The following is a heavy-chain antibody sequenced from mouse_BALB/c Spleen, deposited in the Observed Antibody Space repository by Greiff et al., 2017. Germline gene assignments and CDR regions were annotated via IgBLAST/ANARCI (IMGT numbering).Heavy chain of an antibody. CDR2: ILPGSGST. CDR1: GYTFSSYW. J-gene: IGHJ4*01. V-gene: IGHV1-9*01. CDR3: ARYRVYYRYDEAMDY. Sequence: QVQLQQSGAELMKPGASVKISCKATGYTFSSYWIEWVKQRPGHGLEWIGEILPGSGSTNYNEKFKGKATFTADTSSNTAYMQLSSLTSEDSAVYYCARYRVYYRYDEAMDYWGQGTSVTVSS. D-gene: IGHD2-14*01.